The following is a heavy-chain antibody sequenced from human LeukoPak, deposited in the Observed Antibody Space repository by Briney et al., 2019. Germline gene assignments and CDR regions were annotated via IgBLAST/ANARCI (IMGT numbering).Heavy chain of an antibody. Sequence: GGSLRLSCAASGFTFSSYSMNWVRQAPGKGLEWVSSISSSSSYIYYADSVKGRFTISRDNAKNSLYLQMNSLRAEDAAVYYCARGSGYSSGWYYFDYWGQGTLVTVSS. J-gene: IGHJ4*02. CDR3: ARGSGYSSGWYYFDY. V-gene: IGHV3-21*01. CDR1: GFTFSSYS. D-gene: IGHD6-19*01. CDR2: ISSSSSYI.